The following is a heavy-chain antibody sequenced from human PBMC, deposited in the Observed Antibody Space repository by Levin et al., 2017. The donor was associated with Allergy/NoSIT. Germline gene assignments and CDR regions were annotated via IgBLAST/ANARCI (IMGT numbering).Heavy chain of an antibody. CDR3: ARGRYCSGGSCYSFLSWFDP. J-gene: IGHJ5*02. CDR1: GFTFSSYA. V-gene: IGHV3-30-3*01. D-gene: IGHD2-15*01. Sequence: GGSLRLSCAASGFTFSSYAMHWVRQAPGKGLEWVAVISYDGSNKYYADSVKGRFTISRDNSKNTLYLQMNSLRAEDTAVYYCARGRYCSGGSCYSFLSWFDPWGQGTLVTVSS. CDR2: ISYDGSNK.